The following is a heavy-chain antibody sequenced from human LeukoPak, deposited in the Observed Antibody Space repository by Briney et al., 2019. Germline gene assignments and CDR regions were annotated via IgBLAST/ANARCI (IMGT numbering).Heavy chain of an antibody. J-gene: IGHJ3*02. CDR3: ARDYGERGHDAFDI. CDR2: ISSSSSYI. V-gene: IGHV3-21*01. D-gene: IGHD4-17*01. CDR1: GFTFSSYS. Sequence: GGSLRLSCAASGFTFSSYSMNWIRQAPGKGLEWVSSISSSSSYIYYADSVKGRFTISRDNAKNSLYLQMNSLRAEDTAVYYCARDYGERGHDAFDIWGQGTMVTVSS.